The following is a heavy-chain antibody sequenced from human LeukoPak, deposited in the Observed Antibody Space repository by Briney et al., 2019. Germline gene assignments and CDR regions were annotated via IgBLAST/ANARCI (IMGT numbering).Heavy chain of an antibody. J-gene: IGHJ5*02. D-gene: IGHD6-13*01. CDR3: AKDSKRWQLVPGWFDP. CDR2: ISGSGGST. V-gene: IGHV3-23*01. CDR1: GFTFGSYA. Sequence: GGSLRLSCAASGFTFGSYAMSWVRQAPGKGLEWVSAISGSGGSTYYEDSVKGRFTISRDNSKNTLYLQMNSLRAEDTAVYYCAKDSKRWQLVPGWFDPWGQGTLVTVSS.